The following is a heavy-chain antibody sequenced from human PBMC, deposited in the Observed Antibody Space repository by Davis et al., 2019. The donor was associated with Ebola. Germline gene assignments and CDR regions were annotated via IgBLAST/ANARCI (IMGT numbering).Heavy chain of an antibody. D-gene: IGHD6-19*01. CDR1: GFTFSSYS. J-gene: IGHJ5*02. CDR2: ISSSSSYI. Sequence: GESLKISCAASGFTFSSYSMNWVRQAPGKGLEWVSSISSSSSYIYYADSVKGRFTISRDNAKNSLYLQMNSLRAEDTAVYYCARGGSGWLVYSPFDPWGQGTLVTVSS. CDR3: ARGGSGWLVYSPFDP. V-gene: IGHV3-21*04.